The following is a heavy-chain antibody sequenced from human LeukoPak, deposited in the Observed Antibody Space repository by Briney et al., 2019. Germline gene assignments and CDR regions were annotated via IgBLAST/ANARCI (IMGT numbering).Heavy chain of an antibody. CDR3: ATSLCGGDCSDAFDI. V-gene: IGHV4-59*08. CDR2: IYYSGST. J-gene: IGHJ3*02. CDR1: GGSISSYY. Sequence: PSETLSLTCTVSGGSISSYYWSWIRQPPGKGLEWIGYIYYSGSTNYNPSLKSRVTISVDTSKNQFSLKLSSVTAADTAVYYCATSLCGGDCSDAFDIWGQGTMVTVSS. D-gene: IGHD2-21*02.